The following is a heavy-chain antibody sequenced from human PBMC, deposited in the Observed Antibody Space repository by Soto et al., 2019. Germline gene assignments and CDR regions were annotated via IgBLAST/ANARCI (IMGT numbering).Heavy chain of an antibody. Sequence: SETLSLTCAVYGGSFSGYYWSWIRQPPGKGLEWIGEINHSGSTNYNPSLKSRVTISVDTSKNQFSLKLSSVTAADTAVYYCASNRVKDTPMVIDYWGQGTLVTVSS. V-gene: IGHV4-34*01. J-gene: IGHJ4*02. D-gene: IGHD5-18*01. CDR1: GGSFSGYY. CDR3: ASNRVKDTPMVIDY. CDR2: INHSGST.